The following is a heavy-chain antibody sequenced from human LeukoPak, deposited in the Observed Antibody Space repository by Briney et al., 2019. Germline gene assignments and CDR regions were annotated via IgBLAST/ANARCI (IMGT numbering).Heavy chain of an antibody. CDR2: IRDDGNNK. D-gene: IGHD3-10*01. CDR3: ARDSYQDYYGRFDP. Sequence: NPGGSLRLSCAASGFSFSNHGMHWVRQAPGKRLEWVAVIRDDGNNKRYANSVNGRFTISRDNSENTLYLQMNGLTAEDTAMYYCARDSYQDYYGRFDPWGQGTLVIVSS. CDR1: GFSFSNHG. V-gene: IGHV3-33*01. J-gene: IGHJ5*02.